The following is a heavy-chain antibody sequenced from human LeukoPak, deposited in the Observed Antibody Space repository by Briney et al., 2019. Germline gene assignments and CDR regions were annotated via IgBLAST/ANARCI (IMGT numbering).Heavy chain of an antibody. J-gene: IGHJ3*01. D-gene: IGHD6-19*01. V-gene: IGHV4-59*01. CDR2: IYYSGST. CDR3: ARDRSSGSV. Sequence: SETLSLTCTVSGGSISSYYWSWIRQPPGKGLEWIGYIYYSGSTNYNPSLKSRVTISVDTSRNQFSLKLSSVTAADTAVYYCARDRSSGSVWGQGTMVTVSS. CDR1: GGSISSYY.